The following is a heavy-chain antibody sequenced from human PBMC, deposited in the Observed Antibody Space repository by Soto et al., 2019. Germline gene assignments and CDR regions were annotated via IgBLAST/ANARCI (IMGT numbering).Heavy chain of an antibody. J-gene: IGHJ4*02. V-gene: IGHV5-51*01. Sequence: ESLKLSCKGSGSNFAGYWIAWVRQMPGKGLELMGIIYPSDSDTRYRPSFQGQVTISADKSISSAYLQWSSLRASDTAMYYCARGGVSTRTFDYWGQGTPVTVSS. CDR3: ARGGVSTRTFDY. D-gene: IGHD3-3*01. CDR1: GSNFAGYW. CDR2: IYPSDSDT.